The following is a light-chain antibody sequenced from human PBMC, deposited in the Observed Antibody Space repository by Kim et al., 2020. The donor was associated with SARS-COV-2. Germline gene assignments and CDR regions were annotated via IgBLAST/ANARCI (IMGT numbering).Light chain of an antibody. J-gene: IGKJ1*01. V-gene: IGKV3-20*01. CDR2: GAS. CDR3: QQYDSAPQT. Sequence: VLTQSPGTLSLSPGERATLSCRTSQRISNLVAWYQQKPGQAPRLLIHGASTRATGIPVRFSGSGSETDFTLTISGLEPDDFAVYFCQQYDSAPQTFGHGTRVDIK. CDR1: QRISNL.